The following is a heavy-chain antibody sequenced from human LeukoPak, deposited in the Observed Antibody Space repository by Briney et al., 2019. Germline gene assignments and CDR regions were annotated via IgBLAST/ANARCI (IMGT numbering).Heavy chain of an antibody. CDR2: NIPIFGTA. D-gene: IGHD6-13*01. CDR3: ARGRSIAAAGDFDY. Sequence: ASVKVSCKASGGTFSSYAISWVRQAPGQGLEWMGGNIPIFGTANYAQKFQGRVTITADESTSTAYMELSSLRSEDTAVYYCARGRSIAAAGDFDYWGQGTLVTVSS. CDR1: GGTFSSYA. J-gene: IGHJ4*02. V-gene: IGHV1-69*01.